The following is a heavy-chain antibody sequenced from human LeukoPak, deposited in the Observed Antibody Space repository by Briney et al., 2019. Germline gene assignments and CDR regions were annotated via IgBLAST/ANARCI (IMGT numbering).Heavy chain of an antibody. V-gene: IGHV3-9*01. CDR2: ISWNSGSI. Sequence: GGSLRLSCAASGFTFDDYAMHWVRQAPGKGLEWVSGISWNSGSIGYADSVKGRFTISRDNAKNSLYLQMNSQRAEDTALYYCAKGAGYDYYYGMDVWGQGTTVTVSS. J-gene: IGHJ6*02. CDR3: AKGAGYDYYYGMDV. D-gene: IGHD6-13*01. CDR1: GFTFDDYA.